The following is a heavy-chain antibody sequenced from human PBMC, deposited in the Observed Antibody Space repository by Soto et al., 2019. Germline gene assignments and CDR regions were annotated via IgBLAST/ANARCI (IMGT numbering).Heavy chain of an antibody. CDR2: IKQDGGEK. CDR3: AGGSGWTSDS. V-gene: IGHV3-7*05. J-gene: IGHJ4*02. CDR1: EFTFSTYW. Sequence: EVQLVESGGTLVQPGGSLRLSCAVSEFTFSTYWMTWVRQAPGKGLEWVANIKQDGGEKHYLESVRGRFTISSDSAKKSLYLEMNSLRAEDTAVYYCAGGSGWTSDSWGQRTLVTVSS. D-gene: IGHD6-19*01.